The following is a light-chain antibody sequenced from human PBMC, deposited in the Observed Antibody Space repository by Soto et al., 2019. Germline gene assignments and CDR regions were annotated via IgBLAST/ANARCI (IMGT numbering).Light chain of an antibody. J-gene: IGKJ1*01. CDR1: QTISTW. Sequence: DIQVTQSPPTLSASLGDRVTITCRASQTISTWMAWYQQKPGKAPKLLVYDASTLQSGVASRFSGSGSGTEFTLTISRLQPDDFASYYCQQYDSYSWTFGQGTKVDI. V-gene: IGKV1-5*01. CDR3: QQYDSYSWT. CDR2: DAS.